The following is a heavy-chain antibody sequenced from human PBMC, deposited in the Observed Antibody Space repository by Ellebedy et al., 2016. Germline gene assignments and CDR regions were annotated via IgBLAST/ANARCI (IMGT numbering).Heavy chain of an antibody. CDR3: ARVKVGAISDY. J-gene: IGHJ4*02. Sequence: GGSLRLXCAASGFTFSSYAMSWVRQAPGKGLEWVSAISGSGGSTYYADSVKGRFTISRDNSKNTLYLQMNSLRAEDTAVYYCARVKVGAISDYWGQGTLVTVSS. CDR2: ISGSGGST. CDR1: GFTFSSYA. D-gene: IGHD1-26*01. V-gene: IGHV3-23*01.